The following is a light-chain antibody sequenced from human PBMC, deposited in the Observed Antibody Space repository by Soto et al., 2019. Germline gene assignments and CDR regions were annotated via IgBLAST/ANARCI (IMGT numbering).Light chain of an antibody. CDR1: QSLLYNSNNNNY. CDR2: WAS. Sequence: FVMNQAADSRPVSLGARATINCKSSQSLLYNSNNNNYLAWYQQKPGQPPKVLIFWASTRESGVPDRFSGSGSGTYFTLTISSLQPGDFATYDCKQYTNHPWTFGQGTRWIS. J-gene: IGKJ1*01. CDR3: KQYTNHPWT. V-gene: IGKV4-1*01.